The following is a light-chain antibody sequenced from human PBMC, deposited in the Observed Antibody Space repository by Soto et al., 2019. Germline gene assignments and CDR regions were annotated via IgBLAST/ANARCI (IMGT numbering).Light chain of an antibody. CDR3: SSYTGSSTVL. CDR2: EVT. Sequence: QSVLTQPASVSGSPGQSITISRTGTISDVSGYKYVSWYQHHPGKAPNRRIYEVTNRPSGVSNRFSGSQSGNRASLTISGLQAEDEANYYCSSYTGSSTVLFVEGTKLALL. V-gene: IGLV2-14*01. J-gene: IGLJ2*01. CDR1: ISDVSGYKY.